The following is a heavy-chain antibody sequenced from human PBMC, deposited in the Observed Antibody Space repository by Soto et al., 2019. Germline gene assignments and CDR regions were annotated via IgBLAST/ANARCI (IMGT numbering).Heavy chain of an antibody. D-gene: IGHD2-2*01. CDR2: INAGNGYT. Sequence: QVQLVQSGAEVKKPGASVKVSCKASGYTFTSFAVHWVRQAPGQRIEWMGWINAGNGYTKYSENFQGRVTITRDTSANTAYMELSSLRSGDTAVYYCARVYCSTTSCHYYLDYWGQGTLVTVSS. CDR3: ARVYCSTTSCHYYLDY. J-gene: IGHJ4*02. V-gene: IGHV1-3*01. CDR1: GYTFTSFA.